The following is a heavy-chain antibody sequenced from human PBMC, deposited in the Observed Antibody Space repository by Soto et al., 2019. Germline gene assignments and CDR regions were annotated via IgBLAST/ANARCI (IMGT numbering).Heavy chain of an antibody. CDR3: ARDGGVYDSDIRTHIPHLDS. J-gene: IGHJ4*02. D-gene: IGHD3-22*01. V-gene: IGHV3-48*02. Sequence: EVQLVESGGGLVQPGGSLRLSCEASGFTFSSNGMNWVRQAPGKGLEWVSFISIGSSTINYADCVRGRFTISRHNAKNSLYLQMNSLRDEDTAVYYCARDGGVYDSDIRTHIPHLDSWGQGTLVNVSS. CDR1: GFTFSSNG. CDR2: ISIGSSTI.